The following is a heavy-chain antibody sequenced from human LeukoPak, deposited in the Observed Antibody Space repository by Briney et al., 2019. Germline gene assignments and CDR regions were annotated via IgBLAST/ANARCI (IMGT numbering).Heavy chain of an antibody. D-gene: IGHD1-26*01. CDR1: GFTFTGYP. J-gene: IGHJ5*02. V-gene: IGHV3-30*02. Sequence: PGGSLRLSCAASGFTFTGYPMHWVRQPPGKGLEWVAFIRYDGSNGYYADSVKGRFTISRDNSKNTLFLQMNSLRTEDTAVYYCAKDFYSGSSPWGQGTLVTVSS. CDR3: AKDFYSGSSP. CDR2: IRYDGSNG.